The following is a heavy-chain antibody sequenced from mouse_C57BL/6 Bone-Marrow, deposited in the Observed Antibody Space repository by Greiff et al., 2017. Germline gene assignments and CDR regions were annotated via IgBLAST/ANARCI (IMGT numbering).Heavy chain of an antibody. J-gene: IGHJ3*01. V-gene: IGHV3-6*01. Sequence: ESGPGLVKPSQSLSLTCSVTGYSITSGYYWNWIRQFPGNKLEWMGYISYDGSNNYNPSLKNRISITRDTSKNQFFLKLNSVTTEDTATYYCARGSTVAPWFAYWGQGTLVTVSA. CDR2: ISYDGSN. CDR1: GYSITSGYY. D-gene: IGHD1-1*01. CDR3: ARGSTVAPWFAY.